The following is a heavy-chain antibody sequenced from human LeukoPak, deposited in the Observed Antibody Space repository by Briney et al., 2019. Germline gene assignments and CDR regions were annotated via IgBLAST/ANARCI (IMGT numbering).Heavy chain of an antibody. CDR1: GGSFSGYY. CDR3: AVLIAAAGRSHAFDI. Sequence: SETLSLTCAVYGGSFSGYYWSWIRQPPGKALEWIGEINHSGSTNYNPSLKSRVTISVDTSKNQFSLKLSSVTAADTAVYYCAVLIAAAGRSHAFDIWGQGTMVTVSS. V-gene: IGHV4-34*01. D-gene: IGHD6-13*01. J-gene: IGHJ3*02. CDR2: INHSGST.